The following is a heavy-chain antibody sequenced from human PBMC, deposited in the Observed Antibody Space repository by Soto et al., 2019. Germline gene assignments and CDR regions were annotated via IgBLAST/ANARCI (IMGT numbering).Heavy chain of an antibody. CDR2: VSTYDGNT. CDR3: AREEEYENLMIVVLPGDY. D-gene: IGHD2-21*01. CDR1: GYRFSRYG. J-gene: IGHJ4*02. Sequence: QVQLVQSGGEVKEPGASVKVSCKASGYRFSRYGINWVRQAPGQGLEWMGWVSTYDGNTQYAQKFQGRITMTTDTSTNTVYLELRSLTSDDTAVYYGAREEEYENLMIVVLPGDYWGQGTLVSVSS. V-gene: IGHV1-18*01.